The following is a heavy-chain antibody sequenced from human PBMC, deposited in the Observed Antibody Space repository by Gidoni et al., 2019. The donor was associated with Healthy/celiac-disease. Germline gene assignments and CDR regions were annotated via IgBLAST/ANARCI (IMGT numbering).Heavy chain of an antibody. CDR2: ISISSSYI. Sequence: EVQLVESGGGLVKPGGSLRLSCAASGFTFSSYSMNGVRQAPGKGREWGSSISISSSYINYADSVKGGFTISRDNAKNSLYLQMNSLRAEDTAVYYCARERGGGCSGGSCYSDYWGQGTLVTVSS. J-gene: IGHJ4*02. CDR3: ARERGGGCSGGSCYSDY. CDR1: GFTFSSYS. V-gene: IGHV3-21*01. D-gene: IGHD2-15*01.